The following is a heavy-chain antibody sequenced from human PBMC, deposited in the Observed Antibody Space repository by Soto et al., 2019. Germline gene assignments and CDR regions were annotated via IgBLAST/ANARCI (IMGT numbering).Heavy chain of an antibody. V-gene: IGHV4-34*01. CDR1: GGSFSGYY. Sequence: SETLSLTCAVYGGSFSGYYWSWIRQPPGKGLEWIGEINHSGSTNYNPSLKSRVTISVDTSKNQFSLKLSSVTAADTAVYYCARGPDCSGGSCCRVAAYWGQGTLVTVSS. CDR2: INHSGST. D-gene: IGHD2-15*01. CDR3: ARGPDCSGGSCCRVAAY. J-gene: IGHJ4*02.